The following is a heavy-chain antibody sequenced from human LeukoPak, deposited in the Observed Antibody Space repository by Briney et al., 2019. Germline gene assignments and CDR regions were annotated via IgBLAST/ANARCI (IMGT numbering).Heavy chain of an antibody. CDR1: GGTFSSYA. J-gene: IGHJ4*02. CDR2: IIPIFGTA. CDR3: ARDQSSDFWSGYPVD. V-gene: IGHV1-69*13. D-gene: IGHD3-3*01. Sequence: ASVKVSCKASGGTFSSYAISWVRQAPGQGLEWMGGIIPIFGTANYAQKFQGRVTITADESTSTAYMELSSLRSEDTAVYYCARDQSSDFWSGYPVDWGQGTLVTVSS.